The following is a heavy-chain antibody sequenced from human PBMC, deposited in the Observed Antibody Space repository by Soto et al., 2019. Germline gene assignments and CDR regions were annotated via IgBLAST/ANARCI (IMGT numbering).Heavy chain of an antibody. CDR2: IYWDDNK. D-gene: IGHD4-17*01. J-gene: IGHJ4*02. CDR1: GFSLSTSGVG. V-gene: IGHV2-5*02. CDR3: AHKGYGDYPIDC. Sequence: QITLKESGPTLVKPTQTLTLTCTFSGFSLSTSGVGVGWIRQPPGKALEWLAVIYWDDNKHYSPSLKSRLTNTKDTSKNQVVLTMPNMYPVDTATCFCAHKGYGDYPIDCCGQGTLVTVSS.